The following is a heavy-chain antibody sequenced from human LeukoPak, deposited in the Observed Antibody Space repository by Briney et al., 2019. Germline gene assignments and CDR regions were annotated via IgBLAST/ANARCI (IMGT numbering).Heavy chain of an antibody. J-gene: IGHJ4*02. Sequence: PGGSLRLSCVASGITFSRHWMKWVRQAPRKGLEWVVNIKQDGSETFYVASVKGRYTISRDNAKNSLYLQMTSLRPEDTALYYCAGGTGWLIDSWGQGTLVTVSS. CDR1: GITFSRHW. V-gene: IGHV3-7*01. CDR3: AGGTGWLIDS. D-gene: IGHD3-9*01. CDR2: IKQDGSET.